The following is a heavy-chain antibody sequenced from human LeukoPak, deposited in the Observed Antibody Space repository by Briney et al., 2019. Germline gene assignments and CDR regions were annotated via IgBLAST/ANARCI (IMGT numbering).Heavy chain of an antibody. D-gene: IGHD3-22*01. Sequence: GASVKVPCRASGYTFTGYFMHWVGQPPGQGLEGMGWINPNSGGTNYAQKFQGRVTMTRDTSISTAYIELSRLRSDDTAVYYCARDERYDSSGYPFDYWGQGTLVTVSS. V-gene: IGHV1-2*02. CDR1: GYTFTGYF. CDR3: ARDERYDSSGYPFDY. CDR2: INPNSGGT. J-gene: IGHJ4*02.